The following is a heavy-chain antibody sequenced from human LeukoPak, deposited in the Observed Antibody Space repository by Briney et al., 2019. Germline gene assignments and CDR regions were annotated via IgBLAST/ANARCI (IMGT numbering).Heavy chain of an antibody. J-gene: IGHJ4*02. Sequence: GGSLRLSCAASGFTFSDHYMDWVRQAPGKGLEWVGRTSNKAKSYTTAYAASVKDRFTISRDDSKNSLYLQMNSLKTEDTAVYYCARVIGAYYFDYWGQGTLVTVSS. CDR3: ARVIGAYYFDY. V-gene: IGHV3-72*01. CDR2: TSNKAKSYTT. D-gene: IGHD4/OR15-4a*01. CDR1: GFTFSDHY.